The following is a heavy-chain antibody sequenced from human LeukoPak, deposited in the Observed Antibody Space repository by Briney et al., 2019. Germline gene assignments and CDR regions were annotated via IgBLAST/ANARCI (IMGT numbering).Heavy chain of an antibody. V-gene: IGHV1-2*02. CDR2: INPNSGGT. J-gene: IGHJ4*02. CDR1: GHTFTGYY. D-gene: IGHD1-26*01. CDR3: APSANYFYFDY. Sequence: GASVKVSCKASGHTFTGYYMHWVRQAPGQGLEWMGWINPNSGGTNYAQKFQGRVAMTRDTSISTAYMELSRLRSDDTAVYYCAPSANYFYFDYWGQGSLVTVSS.